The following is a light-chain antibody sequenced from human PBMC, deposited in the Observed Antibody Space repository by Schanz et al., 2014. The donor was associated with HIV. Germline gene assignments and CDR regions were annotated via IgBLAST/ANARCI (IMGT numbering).Light chain of an antibody. CDR2: QAS. V-gene: IGKV1-5*03. Sequence: DIQMTQSPSTLSASVGDRVTITCRASQSISDRLAWYQHKSGRAPKLLIYQASSLATGVPSRFRGSGSGTEFTLTISSLQPDDFATYYCQQSLSYSYTFGQGTKLEI. CDR3: QQSLSYSYT. CDR1: QSISDR. J-gene: IGKJ2*01.